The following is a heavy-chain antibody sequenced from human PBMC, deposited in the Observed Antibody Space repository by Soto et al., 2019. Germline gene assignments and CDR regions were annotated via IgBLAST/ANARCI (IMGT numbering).Heavy chain of an antibody. CDR1: GFTFSSYG. Sequence: QVQLVESGGGVVQPGRSLRLSCAASGFTFSSYGMYWVRQAPGKGLEWVAVISYDGSNKYYADSVKGRFTISRDNSKNTLYLQMNSLRVEDTAVYYCAKDQTQAFEIWGQGTVVTVSS. V-gene: IGHV3-30*18. J-gene: IGHJ3*02. CDR3: AKDQTQAFEI. CDR2: ISYDGSNK.